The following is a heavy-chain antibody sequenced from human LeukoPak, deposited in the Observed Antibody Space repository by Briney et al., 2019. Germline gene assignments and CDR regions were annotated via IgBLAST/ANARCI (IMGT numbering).Heavy chain of an antibody. J-gene: IGHJ3*02. V-gene: IGHV4-38-2*02. CDR2: IYHSGST. Sequence: SETLSLTCTVSGYSISSGYYWGWIRQPPGKGLEWIGSIYHSGSTYYNPSLKSRVTISVDTSKNQFSLKLSSVTAADTAVYYCAREKLWFGELSDAFDIWGQGTMVTVSS. CDR3: AREKLWFGELSDAFDI. D-gene: IGHD3-10*01. CDR1: GYSISSGYY.